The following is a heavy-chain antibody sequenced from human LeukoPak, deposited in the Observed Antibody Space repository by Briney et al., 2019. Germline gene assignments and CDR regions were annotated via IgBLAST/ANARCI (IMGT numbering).Heavy chain of an antibody. V-gene: IGHV3-30*04. J-gene: IGHJ5*02. CDR1: GFTFSSYA. CDR2: ISYDGSNK. D-gene: IGHD3-10*01. Sequence: GRSLRLSCAASGFTFSSYAMHWVRQAPGKGLEWVAVISYDGSNKYYADSVKGRFTISRDNSKNTLYLQMNSLRAEDTAVYYCARDNGDYYGSAWFDPGGQGTLVTVSS. CDR3: ARDNGDYYGSAWFDP.